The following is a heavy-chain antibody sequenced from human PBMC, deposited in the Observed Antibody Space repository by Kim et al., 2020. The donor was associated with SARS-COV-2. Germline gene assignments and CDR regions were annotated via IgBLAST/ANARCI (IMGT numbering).Heavy chain of an antibody. CDR3: ARGWVWLLFAY. CDR1: GGSCSGYY. D-gene: IGHD3-9*01. J-gene: IGHJ4*02. V-gene: IGHV4-34*01. Sequence: SETLYLTCAVYGGSCSGYYWSWIRQPPGKGLEWIGEINHSGSTNYNPSLKSRVTISVDTTKNQFSLKLSSVTAAETAVYYCARGWVWLLFAYWGQGTLVTVSS. CDR2: INHSGST.